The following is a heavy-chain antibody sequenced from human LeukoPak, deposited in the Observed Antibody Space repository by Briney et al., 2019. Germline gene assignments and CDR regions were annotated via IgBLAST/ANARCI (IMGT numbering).Heavy chain of an antibody. Sequence: PGGSLRLSCAASGFTFSSYAMSWVRQAPGKGLEWVSAISGSGGSTYYADSVKGRFTISRDNSKNTLYLQMNSLRAEDTAVYYCAKATYYYGSGWHYYYGMDVWGQGTTVTVSS. D-gene: IGHD3-10*01. CDR3: AKATYYYGSGWHYYYGMDV. V-gene: IGHV3-23*01. J-gene: IGHJ6*02. CDR2: ISGSGGST. CDR1: GFTFSSYA.